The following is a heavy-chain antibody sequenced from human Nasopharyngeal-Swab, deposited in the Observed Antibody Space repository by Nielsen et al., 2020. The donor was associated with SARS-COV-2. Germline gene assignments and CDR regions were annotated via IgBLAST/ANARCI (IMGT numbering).Heavy chain of an antibody. V-gene: IGHV1-69*13. D-gene: IGHD6-13*01. J-gene: IGHJ1*01. Sequence: SVKASCKASGGTFSSYAISWLRQAPGQGLEWMGGIIPIFGTANYAQKFQGRVTITADEFTSTAYMELSSLRSEDTAVYYCASRGQLTGAEYFQHWGQGTLVTVSS. CDR2: IIPIFGTA. CDR1: GGTFSSYA. CDR3: ASRGQLTGAEYFQH.